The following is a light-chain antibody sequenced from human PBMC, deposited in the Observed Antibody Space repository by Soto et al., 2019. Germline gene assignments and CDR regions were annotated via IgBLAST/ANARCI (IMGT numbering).Light chain of an antibody. CDR2: GAS. Sequence: EIVMTQSPDTLSLSPGERATRSCRASQTVSSNYLAWCQQRPGQAPRLLIYGASTRAAGIPDRFSGSGSGTDFTLTITRLEPEDSAVYFCQQYTGPPTTFGQGTRLEIK. CDR1: QTVSSNY. J-gene: IGKJ5*01. CDR3: QQYTGPPTT. V-gene: IGKV3-20*01.